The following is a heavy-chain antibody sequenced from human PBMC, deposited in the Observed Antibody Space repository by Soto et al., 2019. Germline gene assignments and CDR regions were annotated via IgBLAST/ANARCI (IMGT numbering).Heavy chain of an antibody. Sequence: GGSLRLSCAASGFTFSSYWMSWVRQAPGKGLEWVANIKQDGSEKYYVDSVKGRFTISRDNAKNSLYLQMNSLRAEDTAVYYCAREGDPKGGRYYMDVWGKGTTVTVSS. CDR1: GFTFSSYW. D-gene: IGHD1-26*01. J-gene: IGHJ6*03. CDR2: IKQDGSEK. V-gene: IGHV3-7*01. CDR3: AREGDPKGGRYYMDV.